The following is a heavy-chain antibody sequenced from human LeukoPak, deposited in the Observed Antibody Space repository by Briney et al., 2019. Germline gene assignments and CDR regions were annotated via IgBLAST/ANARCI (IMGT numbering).Heavy chain of an antibody. CDR1: GGSFSGYY. CDR3: ANSPYSTPSIDYYYYMDV. Sequence: KPSETLSLTCAVFGGSFSGYYWNWIRQPPGKGLEWIGQINPSRNTNYNPSLKSRVTISVDTSKKQFSLKLSSVTAADTAVYYCANSPYSTPSIDYYYYMDVWGKGTTVTISS. V-gene: IGHV4-34*01. J-gene: IGHJ6*03. CDR2: INPSRNT. D-gene: IGHD2-2*01.